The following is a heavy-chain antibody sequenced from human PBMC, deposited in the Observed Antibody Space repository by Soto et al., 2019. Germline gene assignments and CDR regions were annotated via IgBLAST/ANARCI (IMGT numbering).Heavy chain of an antibody. V-gene: IGHV1-46*01. Sequence: ASVKVSCKASGCTFRYDLYWERQAPGQGLEWMGIIKPSGGSPSYAQKFQGRVTMTRDTSTSTVYMELSSLRSEDTAVYYCARGDFGVVKGMDVWG. D-gene: IGHD3-3*01. CDR2: IKPSGGSP. CDR3: ARGDFGVVKGMDV. J-gene: IGHJ6*02. CDR1: GCTFRYD.